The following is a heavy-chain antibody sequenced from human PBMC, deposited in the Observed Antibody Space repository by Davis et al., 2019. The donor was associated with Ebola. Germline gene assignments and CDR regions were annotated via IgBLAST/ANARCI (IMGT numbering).Heavy chain of an antibody. V-gene: IGHV3-66*01. CDR3: ARGDGYNYFDY. D-gene: IGHD5-24*01. CDR2: IYIGGNT. Sequence: GGSLRLSCVASGFTVSSYYMSWVRQAPGKGLEWVSVIYIGGNTYYADSVRGRFTISRDNSKNTMDLQMNSLRAEDTAVYYWARGDGYNYFDYWGQGTLVTVSS. CDR1: GFTVSSYY. J-gene: IGHJ4*02.